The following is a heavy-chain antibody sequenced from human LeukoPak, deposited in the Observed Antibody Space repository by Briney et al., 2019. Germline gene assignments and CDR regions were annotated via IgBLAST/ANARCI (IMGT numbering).Heavy chain of an antibody. V-gene: IGHV5-51*01. CDR1: GYSFTSYW. CDR2: IYPGDSDT. Sequence: PGESLKISCKGSGYSFTSYWIGWVRQMPGKGLEWMGIIYPGDSDTRYSPSFQGQVTISADKSISTAYLQWSSLKASDTAMYYCARHVLGSQSNDFWSGYYEYYYYYYMDVWGKGTTVTVSS. CDR3: ARHVLGSQSNDFWSGYYEYYYYYYMDV. J-gene: IGHJ6*03. D-gene: IGHD3-3*01.